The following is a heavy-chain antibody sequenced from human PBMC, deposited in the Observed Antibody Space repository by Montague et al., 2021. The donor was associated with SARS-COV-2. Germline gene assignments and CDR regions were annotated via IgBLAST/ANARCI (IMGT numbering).Heavy chain of an antibody. Sequence: SETLSLTCTVSGGSIRTSSYYWGWIRQPPGKGLDWIGSIYYSGSTYYNPSLKSPVTLPVDTSTNQFSLKLSSVTAADPAVYYCAMRGGALDAFDIWGQGTMVIVSS. V-gene: IGHV4-39*01. CDR1: GGSIRTSSYY. CDR2: IYYSGST. D-gene: IGHD4-17*01. J-gene: IGHJ3*02. CDR3: AMRGGALDAFDI.